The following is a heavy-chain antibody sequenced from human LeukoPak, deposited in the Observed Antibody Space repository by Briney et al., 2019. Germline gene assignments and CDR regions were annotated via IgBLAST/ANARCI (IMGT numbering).Heavy chain of an antibody. CDR3: ARHGRGSRSPNAFDI. V-gene: IGHV5-51*01. J-gene: IGHJ3*02. CDR1: GYSFTTYW. Sequence: KPGESLKISCRGSGYSFTTYWIGWVRQMPGKGLEWMGIIYPGDSDTRYTPSFQGQVTMSADKSINTAYLQWSSLRASDTAMYYCARHGRGSRSPNAFDIWGQGTMVTVSS. CDR2: IYPGDSDT. D-gene: IGHD3-10*01.